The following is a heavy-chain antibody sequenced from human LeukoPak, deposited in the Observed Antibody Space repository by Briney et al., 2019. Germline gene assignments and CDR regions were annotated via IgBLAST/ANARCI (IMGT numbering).Heavy chain of an antibody. J-gene: IGHJ4*02. CDR1: GFTFDDYA. V-gene: IGHV3-43*02. D-gene: IGHD4-17*01. CDR3: AKVRPPRVDGGYLN. CDR2: ISGDGGST. Sequence: PGGSLRLSCAASGFTFDDYAMHWVRQAPGKGLEWVSLISGDGGSTYYADSVKGRFTISRDNSKNTLYLQMNSLRAEDTAVYYCAKVRPPRVDGGYLNWGQGTLVTVSS.